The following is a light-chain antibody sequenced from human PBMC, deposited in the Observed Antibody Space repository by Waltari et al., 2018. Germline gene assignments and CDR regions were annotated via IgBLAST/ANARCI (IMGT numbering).Light chain of an antibody. CDR3: QQRSVWPVT. V-gene: IGKV3-11*02. CDR2: EAS. CDR1: QSVSRS. J-gene: IGKJ4*01. Sequence: EIVLTQSPATLSLSPGERVTLSCRASQSVSRSLGWFLQKPGQAPKLLIYEASNRAPGLPGRFSGSGFGRDFTLTLSSLEPEDFGVYYCQQRSVWPVTFGGGTKLEI.